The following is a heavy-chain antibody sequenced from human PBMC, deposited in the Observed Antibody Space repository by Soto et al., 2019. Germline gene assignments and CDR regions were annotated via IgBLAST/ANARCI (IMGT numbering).Heavy chain of an antibody. CDR3: ARADIVATIAFDY. D-gene: IGHD5-12*01. CDR2: IYYSGST. Sequence: SETLSLTCTVSGGSISSYYWSWIRQPPGKGLEWIGYIYYSGSTNYNPSLKSRVTISVDTSKNQFSLKLSSVTAADTAVYYCARADIVATIAFDYWGKGTLVTVSS. J-gene: IGHJ4*02. V-gene: IGHV4-59*01. CDR1: GGSISSYY.